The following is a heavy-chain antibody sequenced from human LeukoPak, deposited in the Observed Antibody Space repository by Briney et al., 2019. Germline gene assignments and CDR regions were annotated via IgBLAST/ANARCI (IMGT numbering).Heavy chain of an antibody. CDR3: VRVIAMIRVVAATRLYYFDY. CDR2: INHSGST. J-gene: IGHJ4*02. Sequence: PSETLSLTCAVYGGSFSGYYWSWIRQPPGKGLEWIGEINHSGSTNYNPSLKSRVTISVDTSKNQFSLKLSSVTAADTAVYYCVRVIAMIRVVAATRLYYFDYWGQGTLVTVSS. CDR1: GGSFSGYY. D-gene: IGHD2-15*01. V-gene: IGHV4-34*01.